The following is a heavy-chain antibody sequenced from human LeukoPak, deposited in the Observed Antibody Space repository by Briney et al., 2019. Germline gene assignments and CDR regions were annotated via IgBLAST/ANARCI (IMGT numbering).Heavy chain of an antibody. CDR2: INPNSGST. CDR3: AREVVYGDYGERNPDFLDY. CDR1: GYTFTGYY. J-gene: IGHJ4*02. V-gene: IGHV1-2*02. Sequence: VASMKVSCKASGYTFTGYYMHWVRQAPGQGLEWMGWINPNSGSTNYAQKFQGRVTMTRDTSISTAYMELSRLRSDDTAVYYCAREVVYGDYGERNPDFLDYWGQGTLVTVSS. D-gene: IGHD4-17*01.